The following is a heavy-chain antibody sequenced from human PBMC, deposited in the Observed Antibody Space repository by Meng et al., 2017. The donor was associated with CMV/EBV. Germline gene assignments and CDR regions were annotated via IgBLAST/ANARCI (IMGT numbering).Heavy chain of an antibody. CDR2: IKQDGSEK. Sequence: GESLKISCAASGFTSSSYWMSWVRQAPGKGLEWVANIKQDGSEKYYVDSVKGRFTISRDNAKNSLYLQMNSLRAEDTAVYYCASDFWSGYSGYYYYGMDVWGQGTTVTVSS. V-gene: IGHV3-7*01. J-gene: IGHJ6*01. CDR3: ASDFWSGYSGYYYYGMDV. CDR1: GFTSSSYW. D-gene: IGHD3-3*01.